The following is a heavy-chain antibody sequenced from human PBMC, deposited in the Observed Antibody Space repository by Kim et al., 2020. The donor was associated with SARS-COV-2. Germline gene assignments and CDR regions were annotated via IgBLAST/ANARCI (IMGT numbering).Heavy chain of an antibody. CDR1: GYSFSLYF. J-gene: IGHJ4*02. CDR2: INLSGGST. D-gene: IGHD6-6*01. CDR3: VRAPEYYSSWDY. V-gene: IGHV1-46*01. Sequence: ASVKVSCKASGYSFSLYFMHWVRQAPGQGLEWMGIINLSGGSTAYAQRFQGRVTITRDTSTSTVYLELTSLRSEDTAVYYCVRAPEYYSSWDYWGQGTLVTVSS.